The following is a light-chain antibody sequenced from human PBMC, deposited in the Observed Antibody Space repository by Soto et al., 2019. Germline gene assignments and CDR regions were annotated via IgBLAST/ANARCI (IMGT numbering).Light chain of an antibody. CDR3: QQYNSYPSS. J-gene: IGKJ5*01. CDR2: KAS. CDR1: QTISSW. V-gene: IGKV1-5*03. Sequence: DIQMTQSPSTLSGSVGDRVTITCRASQTISSWLAWYQQKPGKAPKLLIYKASTLKSGVPSRFSCSGSGTEFTFTVSGLQPDYFATYYCQQYNSYPSSFGQGTRLENK.